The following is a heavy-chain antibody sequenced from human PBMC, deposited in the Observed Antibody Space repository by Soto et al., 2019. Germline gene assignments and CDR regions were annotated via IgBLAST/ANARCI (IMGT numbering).Heavy chain of an antibody. V-gene: IGHV3-23*01. CDR3: AKDRKRMDV. CDR2: ITPSSAST. CDR1: GFTFSSYA. J-gene: IGHJ6*02. Sequence: GGSLRLSCAASGFTFSSYAMSWVRQAPGKGLEWVSVITPSSASTFYADSVKGRFTISRDNSKNALYLQMNSLRAEDTAVYYCAKDRKRMDVWGQGTTVTVCS.